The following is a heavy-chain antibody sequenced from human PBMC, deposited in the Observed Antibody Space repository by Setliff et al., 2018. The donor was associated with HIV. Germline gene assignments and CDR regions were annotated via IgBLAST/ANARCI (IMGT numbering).Heavy chain of an antibody. V-gene: IGHV4-39*01. CDR2: IYHSGNT. D-gene: IGHD6-19*01. CDR3: ARRRGQKATGWYYFDF. J-gene: IGHJ4*02. CDR1: GGPITSNTYF. Sequence: SETLSLTCSISGGPITSNTYFWDWIRQAPGKGLEWIGSIYHSGNTYYNPSLKSRVSISVDTSKRQFSLKLTSVTAGDSALYYCARRRGQKATGWYYFDFWGQGALVTVSS.